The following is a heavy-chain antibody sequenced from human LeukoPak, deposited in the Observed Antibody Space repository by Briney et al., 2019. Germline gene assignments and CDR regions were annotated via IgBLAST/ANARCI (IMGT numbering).Heavy chain of an antibody. J-gene: IGHJ4*02. V-gene: IGHV3-21*01. Sequence: KPGGSLRLSCAASGFTFSGYSMNWVRQAPGKGLEWVSSISSYSYIYYADSVKGRFTISGDNAKNSLYLQMNSLRAEDTAVYYCARDQGNLYGDFDYWGQGTLVTVSS. CDR3: ARDQGNLYGDFDY. CDR1: GFTFSGYS. CDR2: ISSYSYI. D-gene: IGHD4-17*01.